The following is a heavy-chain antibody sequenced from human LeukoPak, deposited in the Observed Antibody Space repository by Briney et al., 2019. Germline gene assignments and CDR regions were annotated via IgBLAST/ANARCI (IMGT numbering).Heavy chain of an antibody. CDR2: IIPIFGTA. V-gene: IGHV1-69*01. CDR3: ARAEGFWSGYYWGY. D-gene: IGHD3-3*01. CDR1: GGTFSSYA. J-gene: IGHJ4*02. Sequence: ASVKVSCKASGGTFSSYAISWVRQAPGQGLEWMGGIIPIFGTANYAQKFQGRVTITADESTSTAYMEPSSLRSEDTAVYYCARAEGFWSGYYWGYWGQGTLVTVSS.